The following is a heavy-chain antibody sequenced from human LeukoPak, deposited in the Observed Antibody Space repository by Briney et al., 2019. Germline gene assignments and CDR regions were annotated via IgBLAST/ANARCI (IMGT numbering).Heavy chain of an antibody. CDR1: GFTFSSYA. V-gene: IGHV3-23*01. Sequence: GGSLRLTCAASGFTFSSYAMNWVRQTPGKGLEWVSGISGTDGGTYYADSVKGRFTISRDNSKNTLYLQMNSLRAEDTAVYYCAKGRWLQLRGAYFDYWGQGTLVTVSS. CDR3: AKGRWLQLRGAYFDY. CDR2: ISGTDGGT. J-gene: IGHJ4*02. D-gene: IGHD5-24*01.